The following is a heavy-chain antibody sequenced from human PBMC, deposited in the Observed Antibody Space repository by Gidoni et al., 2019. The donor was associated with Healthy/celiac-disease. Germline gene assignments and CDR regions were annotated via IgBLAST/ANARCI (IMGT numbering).Heavy chain of an antibody. CDR3: ARALVAGNDYYFDY. Sequence: QVQLQESGPGLVKPSETLSLTCTVSGGSISSYYWSWIRQPPGKGLEWIGYIYYSGSTNYNPSLKSRVTISVDTSKNQFSLKLSSVTAADTAVYYCARALVAGNDYYFDYWGQGTLVTVSS. CDR1: GGSISSYY. D-gene: IGHD6-19*01. CDR2: IYYSGST. V-gene: IGHV4-59*01. J-gene: IGHJ4*02.